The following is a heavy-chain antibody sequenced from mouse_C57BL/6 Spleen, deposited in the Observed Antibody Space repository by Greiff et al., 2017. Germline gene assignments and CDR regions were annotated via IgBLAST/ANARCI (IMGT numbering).Heavy chain of an antibody. J-gene: IGHJ3*01. Sequence: EVKLVESGPGLVKPSQSLSLTCSVTGYSITSGYYWNWIRQFPGNKLEWMGYISYDGSNNYNPSLKNRISITRDTSKNQFFLKLNSVTTEDTATYYCTTMVTQAWFAYWGQGTLVTVSA. CDR2: ISYDGSN. CDR1: GYSITSGYY. V-gene: IGHV3-6*01. CDR3: TTMVTQAWFAY. D-gene: IGHD2-2*01.